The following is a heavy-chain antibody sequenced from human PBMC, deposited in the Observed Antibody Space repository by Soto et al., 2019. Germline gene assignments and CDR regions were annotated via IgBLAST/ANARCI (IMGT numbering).Heavy chain of an antibody. CDR2: IYHRGST. CDR1: GGSISSSNW. J-gene: IGHJ6*02. D-gene: IGHD1-26*01. CDR3: ASISGSYLNYSGMDV. V-gene: IGHV4-4*02. Sequence: QVQLQESGPGLVKPSGTLSLTCAVSGGSISSSNWWSWVRQPPGKGLEWIGEIYHRGSTNYNPSLKSRVTISVDKSKNQFSLKLSSVTAADTAVYYCASISGSYLNYSGMDVWGQGTTVTVSS.